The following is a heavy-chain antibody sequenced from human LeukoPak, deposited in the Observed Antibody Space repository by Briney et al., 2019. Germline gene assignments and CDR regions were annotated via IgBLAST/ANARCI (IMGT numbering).Heavy chain of an antibody. Sequence: ASVKVSCKASGYTFTGYYMHWVRQAPGQGLEWMGWINPNSGGTNYAQKFQGRVTMTRDTSISTAYMELSRLRSDDTAVYYCARGDYYDSSGYHRCFVYWGQGTLVTVSS. V-gene: IGHV1-2*02. CDR3: ARGDYYDSSGYHRCFVY. CDR2: INPNSGGT. J-gene: IGHJ4*02. CDR1: GYTFTGYY. D-gene: IGHD3-22*01.